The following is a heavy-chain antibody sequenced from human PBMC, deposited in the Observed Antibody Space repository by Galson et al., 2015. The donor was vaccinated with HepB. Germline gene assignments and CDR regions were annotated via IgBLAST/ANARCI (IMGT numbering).Heavy chain of an antibody. CDR2: ISGSDGST. J-gene: IGHJ4*02. CDR1: GFAFSAYA. Sequence: SLRLSCAAPGFAFSAYAMSWVRQAPGKGLDWVSSISGSDGSTYYADSVKGRFTISRDNSKKTMYLQMNSLRAEDTAVYYCAKMRWLQLSSGIDYWGQGSLVTVSS. V-gene: IGHV3-23*01. CDR3: AKMRWLQLSSGIDY. D-gene: IGHD5-24*01.